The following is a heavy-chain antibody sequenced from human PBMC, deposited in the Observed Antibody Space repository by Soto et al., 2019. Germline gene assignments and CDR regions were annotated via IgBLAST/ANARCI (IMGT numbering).Heavy chain of an antibody. J-gene: IGHJ4*02. CDR2: IKSKTDGGTT. V-gene: IGHV3-15*01. CDR3: TTDLSLQMAKLVLDY. CDR1: GFNFSNAW. D-gene: IGHD6-6*01. Sequence: EGSLSLSCAAAGFNFSNAWMSWVRQAPGKGLEWVGRIKSKTDGGTTDYAAPVKGRFTISRDDSKNTLYLQMNSLKTEDTAVYYCTTDLSLQMAKLVLDYWGQGTLVTSPQ.